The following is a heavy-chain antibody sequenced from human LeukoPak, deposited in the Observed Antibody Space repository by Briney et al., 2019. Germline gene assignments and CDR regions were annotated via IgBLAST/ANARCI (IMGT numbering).Heavy chain of an antibody. CDR3: AKGPYYYDSSGYYY. J-gene: IGHJ4*02. CDR2: ISGSGGST. D-gene: IGHD3-22*01. CDR1: GFTFRAYW. V-gene: IGHV3-23*01. Sequence: GGSLRLSCAASGFTFRAYWMSWVRQAPGKGLEWVSAISGSGGSTYYADSVKGRFTISRDNSKNTLYLQMNSLRAEDTAVYYCAKGPYYYDSSGYYYWGQGTLVTVSS.